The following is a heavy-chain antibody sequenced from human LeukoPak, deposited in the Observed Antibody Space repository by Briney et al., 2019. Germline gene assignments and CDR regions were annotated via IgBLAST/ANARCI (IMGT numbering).Heavy chain of an antibody. V-gene: IGHV1-46*01. CDR3: ARDPANGKPDAFDI. D-gene: IGHD1-26*01. J-gene: IGHJ3*02. CDR1: GYSFTTYL. Sequence: GASVKISCKASGYSFTTYLIHWVRQAPGQGLEWMGEINTSSGGTSSAPKFQGRVTMTRGTSTSTVYMELSTLTSEDTALYFCARDPANGKPDAFDIWGQGTKVTVSS. CDR2: INTSSGGT.